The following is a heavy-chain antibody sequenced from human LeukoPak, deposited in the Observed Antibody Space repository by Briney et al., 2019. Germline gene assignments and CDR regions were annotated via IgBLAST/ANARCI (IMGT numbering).Heavy chain of an antibody. CDR2: VSSSTSYV. D-gene: IGHD2-2*01. CDR1: GFSFSSYS. Sequence: GGSLRLSCAASGFSFSSYSMNWVRQAPGKGLEWVSSVSSSTSYVHYADSVKDRFTISRDNAKNSLYLQMNSLRAEDTAVYYCARVMEYCSSTSCYPPWDYYYYGMDVWGQGTTVTVSS. CDR3: ARVMEYCSSTSCYPPWDYYYYGMDV. V-gene: IGHV3-21*01. J-gene: IGHJ6*02.